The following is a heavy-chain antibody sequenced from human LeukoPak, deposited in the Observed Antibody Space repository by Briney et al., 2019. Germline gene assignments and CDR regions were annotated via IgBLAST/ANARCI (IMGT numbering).Heavy chain of an antibody. J-gene: IGHJ4*01. V-gene: IGHV1-2*02. CDR1: GYTFTGYY. D-gene: IGHD4-17*01. CDR2: INPNTGGT. Sequence: ASVKVSFKASGYTFTGYYMHWVRQAPGQGFEWMGWINPNTGGTHYAQNFQGRVTMTRDTSISTAYMEFSRLKSDDTAVYYCARGDGDYVGNDYWDHGTLVTVSS. CDR3: ARGDGDYVGNDY.